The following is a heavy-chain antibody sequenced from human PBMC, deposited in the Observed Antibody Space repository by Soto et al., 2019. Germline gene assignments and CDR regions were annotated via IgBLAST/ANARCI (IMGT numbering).Heavy chain of an antibody. CDR3: AKDGVWGDYYDSSGYPHGFDY. J-gene: IGHJ4*02. Sequence: EVQLLESGGGLVQPGGSLRLSCAASGFTFSSYAMSWVRQAPGKGLEWVSAISGSGGSTYYADSVKGRFTISRDNSKNTLYLQMNSLRAEDTAVYYCAKDGVWGDYYDSSGYPHGFDYWGQGTLVTVSA. CDR2: ISGSGGST. D-gene: IGHD3-22*01. CDR1: GFTFSSYA. V-gene: IGHV3-23*01.